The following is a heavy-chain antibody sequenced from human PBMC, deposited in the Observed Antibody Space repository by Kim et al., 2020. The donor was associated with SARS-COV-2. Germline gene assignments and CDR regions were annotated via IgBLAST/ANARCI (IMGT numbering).Heavy chain of an antibody. CDR1: GDSITSVGYY. J-gene: IGHJ3*01. D-gene: IGHD1-1*01. CDR2: IFYSGST. CDR3: ARNARRYFGSVDSFNV. V-gene: IGHV4-31*03. Sequence: SETLSLTCTVSGDSITSVGYYWSWLRQYPGKGPEWIGYIFYSGSTSYKPSRKSRIAISRETSKNQFSLRLISVTAADTAIYYCARNARRYFGSVDSFNVWGQGTLVTVSS.